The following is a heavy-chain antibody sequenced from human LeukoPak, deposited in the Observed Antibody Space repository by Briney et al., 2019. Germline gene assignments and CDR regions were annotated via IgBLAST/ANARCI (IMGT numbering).Heavy chain of an antibody. CDR1: GYTFTIYD. J-gene: IGHJ6*02. CDR3: ARGRIQLWSYGMDV. D-gene: IGHD5-18*01. CDR2: MNPNSGNT. Sequence: ASVKVSFKASGYTFTIYDINWVRQATGQGGEWMGWMNPNSGNTGYAQKFQGRVTMTRNTSISTAYMELSSLRSEDTAVYYCARGRIQLWSYGMDVWGQGTTVTVSS. V-gene: IGHV1-8*01.